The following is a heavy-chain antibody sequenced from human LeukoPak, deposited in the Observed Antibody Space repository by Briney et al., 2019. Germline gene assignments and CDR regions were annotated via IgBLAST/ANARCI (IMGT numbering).Heavy chain of an antibody. CDR1: GFTFSSYS. CDR2: ISSSSSYI. J-gene: IGHJ4*02. V-gene: IGHV3-21*01. CDR3: ARDLRRYSYGYNYFDY. Sequence: GGSLRLSCAASGFTFSSYSMNWVRQAPGKGLEWVSSISSSSSYIYYADSVKGRFTISRDNAKNSLYLQMNSLRAEDTAVYYCARDLRRYSYGYNYFDYWGQGTLVTVSS. D-gene: IGHD5-18*01.